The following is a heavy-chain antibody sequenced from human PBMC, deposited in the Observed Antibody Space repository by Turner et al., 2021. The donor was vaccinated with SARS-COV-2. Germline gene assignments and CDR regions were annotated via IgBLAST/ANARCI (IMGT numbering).Heavy chain of an antibody. V-gene: IGHV4-59*08. CDR1: GRSSSNCY. Sequence: VQLLASGPGVLRPSETLYLGCTVAGRSSSNCYWCWGRQPPVKGLEWIGNIQYSGCTNYNPSLKSRFTISGDTAKNSFSLKLNAVTAADTAVYYCARVANFWFGEVLFDYWGQGTLVTVSS. CDR2: IQYSGCT. D-gene: IGHD3-10*01. J-gene: IGHJ4*02. CDR3: ARVANFWFGEVLFDY.